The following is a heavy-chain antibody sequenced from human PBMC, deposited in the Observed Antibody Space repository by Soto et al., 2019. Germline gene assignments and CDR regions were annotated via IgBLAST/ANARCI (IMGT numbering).Heavy chain of an antibody. CDR1: GFTFSSSW. CDR2: INSDGSST. CDR3: ARDQALFYYGSGSYYNGDYYYYGMDV. D-gene: IGHD3-10*01. Sequence: GGSLRLSCAASGFTFSSSWMHWVRQAPGKGLVWVSRINSDGSSTSYADSVKGRFTISRDNAKNTLYLQMNSLRAEDTAVYYCARDQALFYYGSGSYYNGDYYYYGMDVRGQGPTVTVSS. J-gene: IGHJ6*02. V-gene: IGHV3-74*01.